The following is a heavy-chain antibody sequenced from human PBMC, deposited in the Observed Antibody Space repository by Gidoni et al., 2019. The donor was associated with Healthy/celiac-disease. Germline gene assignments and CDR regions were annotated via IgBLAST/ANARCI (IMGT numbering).Heavy chain of an antibody. D-gene: IGHD3-22*01. J-gene: IGHJ4*02. CDR2: INPSGGST. V-gene: IGHV1-46*01. CDR3: ARDLRLTDYYDSSGYPQGDRWGFDY. Sequence: QVQLVQSGAEVKKPGASVKVSCKASGYTFTSYYMHWVRQAPGQGLEWMGIINPSGGSTSYAQKFQGRVTMTRDTSTSTVYMELSSLRSEDTAVYYCARDLRLTDYYDSSGYPQGDRWGFDYWGQGTLVTVSS. CDR1: GYTFTSYY.